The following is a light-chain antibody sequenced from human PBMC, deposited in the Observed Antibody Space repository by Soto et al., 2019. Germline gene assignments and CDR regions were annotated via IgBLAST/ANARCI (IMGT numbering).Light chain of an antibody. CDR3: MQSIELPRT. CDR2: AAS. J-gene: IGKJ1*01. CDR1: QSLLQSDGNTY. Sequence: IVMTQTPLSLSVTPGQPASISCKSSQSLLQSDGNTYLYWFLQKPGQPPQLLIYAASNRFSGVPDRFSGSVSGTELTLKISRVVAEDVGVYYCMQSIELPRTFGQGAKVEMK. V-gene: IGKV2D-29*01.